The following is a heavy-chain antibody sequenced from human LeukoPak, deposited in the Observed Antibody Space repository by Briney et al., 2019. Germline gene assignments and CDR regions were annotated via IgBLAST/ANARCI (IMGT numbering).Heavy chain of an antibody. J-gene: IGHJ4*02. CDR1: GGSISSSY. D-gene: IGHD6-19*01. Sequence: SETLSLTCSVSGGSISSSYWSWIRQPPGKGLEWIGYIYYSGSTNYNPSLKSRVTISVDTYKNQFSLSLSSVTAADTAVYCFARDLWIAVAGTLGYWGQGTLVTVSS. V-gene: IGHV4-59*01. CDR2: IYYSGST. CDR3: ARDLWIAVAGTLGY.